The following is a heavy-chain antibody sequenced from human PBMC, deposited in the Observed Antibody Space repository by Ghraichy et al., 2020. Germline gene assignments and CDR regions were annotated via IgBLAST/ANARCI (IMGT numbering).Heavy chain of an antibody. Sequence: SETLSLTCTVSGGSISSYYWSWIRQPPGKGLEWIGYIYYSGSTNYNPSLKSRVTISVDTSKNQFSLKLSSVTAADTAVYYCARAETYYDFWSGYYVNWFDPWGQGTLVTVSS. D-gene: IGHD3-3*01. V-gene: IGHV4-59*01. CDR3: ARAETYYDFWSGYYVNWFDP. CDR1: GGSISSYY. CDR2: IYYSGST. J-gene: IGHJ5*02.